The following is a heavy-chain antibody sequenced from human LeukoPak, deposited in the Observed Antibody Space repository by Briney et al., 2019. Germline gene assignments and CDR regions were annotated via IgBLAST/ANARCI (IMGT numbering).Heavy chain of an antibody. CDR2: ISHDGSSK. CDR3: TKGSCYETSYY. V-gene: IGHV3-30*18. D-gene: IGHD5-12*01. J-gene: IGHJ4*02. Sequence: GGSLRLSCVASGFIFSNYDMHWVRQAPGKGLEWVAVISHDGSSKNYADSVKGRCTISRHNSKSTLYLQMNSLRAEDTAVYYCTKGSCYETSYYWGQGTLVTVSP. CDR1: GFIFSNYD.